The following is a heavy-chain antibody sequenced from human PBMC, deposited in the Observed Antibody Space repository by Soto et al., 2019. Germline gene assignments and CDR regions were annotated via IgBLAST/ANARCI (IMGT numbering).Heavy chain of an antibody. V-gene: IGHV4-39*01. J-gene: IGHJ4*02. Sequence: SETLSLTCAVSGGSTSSSSYYWGWVRQSPGKGLEWIGSIYYSGSTHYNPSLKSRVTISVDTSKNQLSLKLSSVTAADTAVYYCTRHNDILSGYPSFDYWGQGILVTVSS. D-gene: IGHD3-9*01. CDR2: IYYSGST. CDR3: TRHNDILSGYPSFDY. CDR1: GGSTSSSSYY.